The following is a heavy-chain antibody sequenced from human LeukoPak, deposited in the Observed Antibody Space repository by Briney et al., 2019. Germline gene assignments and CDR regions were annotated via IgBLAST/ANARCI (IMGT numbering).Heavy chain of an antibody. CDR1: GFTFSSYD. J-gene: IGHJ4*02. Sequence: PGGSLRLSCAASGFTFSSYDMSWVRQAPGKGLEWVSAISGSGGSTYNADSVKGRFTISRDNSKNTLYLQVNSLRAEDTAVYYCAKDHSSGTYYDYWGQGTLVTVSS. V-gene: IGHV3-23*01. CDR3: AKDHSSGTYYDY. CDR2: ISGSGGST. D-gene: IGHD1-26*01.